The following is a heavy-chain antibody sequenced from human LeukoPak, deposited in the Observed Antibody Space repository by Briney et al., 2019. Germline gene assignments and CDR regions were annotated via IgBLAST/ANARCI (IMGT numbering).Heavy chain of an antibody. D-gene: IGHD6-13*01. J-gene: IGHJ4*02. Sequence: GGSLRLSCAASGFTFSNYWMHWVRQAPGKGLVWVSRINSDGGSTNYADSVKGRFTISRDNAKNTLFLQMNSLRAEDTALYYCAKDVNLIVSAGISFDYWGQGTLVTVSS. V-gene: IGHV3-74*01. CDR2: INSDGGST. CDR3: AKDVNLIVSAGISFDY. CDR1: GFTFSNYW.